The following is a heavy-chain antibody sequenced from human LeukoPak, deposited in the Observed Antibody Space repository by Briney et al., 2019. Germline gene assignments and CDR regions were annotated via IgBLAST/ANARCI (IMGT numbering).Heavy chain of an antibody. CDR2: MNPNSGNT. CDR3: ARRWAYYDFWSGSPQDGFDY. V-gene: IGHV1-8*03. J-gene: IGHJ4*02. CDR1: GYTFTSYD. D-gene: IGHD3-3*01. Sequence: ASVKVSCKASGYTFTSYDINWVRQATGQGLEWMGWMNPNSGNTGYAQKSQGRVTITRNTSISRAYMELSSLRSEDTAVYYCARRWAYYDFWSGSPQDGFDYWGQGTLVTVSS.